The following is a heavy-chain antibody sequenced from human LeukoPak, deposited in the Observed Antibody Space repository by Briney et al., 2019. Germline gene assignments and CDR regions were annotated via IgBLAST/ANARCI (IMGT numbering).Heavy chain of an antibody. CDR1: GASITTDY. J-gene: IGHJ6*02. D-gene: IGHD6-13*01. CDR2: RHFSGSF. Sequence: PSETLSLTCTVSGASITTDYWSWIRQPPGKGLEWIGYRHFSGSFNFSPSLRSRVTISLDTSKNQFSLKLSSVTAADTAVYYCARRYSSWYSPNYYYGMDVWGQGTTVTVSS. CDR3: ARRYSSWYSPNYYYGMDV. V-gene: IGHV4-59*01.